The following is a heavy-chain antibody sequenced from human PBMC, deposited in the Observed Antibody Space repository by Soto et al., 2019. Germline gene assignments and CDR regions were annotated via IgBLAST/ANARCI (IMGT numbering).Heavy chain of an antibody. J-gene: IGHJ2*01. Sequence: GPLANVSCKACVDTYISYAIRRLREAAGQGLEWLGGIITIFGTANYAQKFQGRVTITADKSKRTAYMDLSSLRSEDTAVYYRARGFDGGYYWYFDLWGRGCLVTVTA. D-gene: IGHD3-22*01. V-gene: IGHV1-69*06. CDR1: VDTYISYA. CDR3: ARGFDGGYYWYFDL. CDR2: IITIFGTA.